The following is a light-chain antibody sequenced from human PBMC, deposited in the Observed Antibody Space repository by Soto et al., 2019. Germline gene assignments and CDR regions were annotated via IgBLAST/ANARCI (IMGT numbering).Light chain of an antibody. Sequence: QSALTQVASVSGSPGQSITISCTGTSSDVGGYDYVSWYQQHPGKAPKLMIYNVNYRPSGVSDRFSGSKSVDTASLTISGLQAEDEANYYCSSYTNSNPVVFGGGTKLTVL. J-gene: IGLJ2*01. CDR3: SSYTNSNPVV. V-gene: IGLV2-14*03. CDR2: NVN. CDR1: SSDVGGYDY.